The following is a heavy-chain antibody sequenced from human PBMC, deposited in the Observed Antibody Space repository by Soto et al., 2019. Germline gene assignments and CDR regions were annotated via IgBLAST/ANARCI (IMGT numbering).Heavy chain of an antibody. CDR2: IYASGNI. V-gene: IGHV4-4*07. Sequence: SETLSLTCTVSGGSISGYSWSWIRQSGGKGLEWIGRIYASGNIHFNPSLKSRVTMSVDTSKNQFSLNLMSVTAADTAVYYCARESGDNWSYEAHWGLGTQVTVS. J-gene: IGHJ4*02. D-gene: IGHD1-7*01. CDR1: GGSISGYS. CDR3: ARESGDNWSYEAH.